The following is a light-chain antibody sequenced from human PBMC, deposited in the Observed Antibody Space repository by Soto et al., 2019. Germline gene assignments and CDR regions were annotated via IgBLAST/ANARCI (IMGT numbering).Light chain of an antibody. CDR2: GIS. J-gene: IGKJ1*01. Sequence: EIVLAQSPGTLSLSPGERATLSCRASQRVSNTYLAWYQQKPGQAPRLLMYGISRRATGIPDRFSGSGSGTDFTLTITRLEPEDFAVYYCQQYVTSSPRTFGQGTQVDIK. V-gene: IGKV3-20*01. CDR3: QQYVTSSPRT. CDR1: QRVSNTY.